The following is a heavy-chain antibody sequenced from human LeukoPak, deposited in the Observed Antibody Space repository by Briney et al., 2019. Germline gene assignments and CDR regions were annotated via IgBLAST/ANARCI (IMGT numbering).Heavy chain of an antibody. CDR2: ISGSGGST. D-gene: IGHD3-9*01. CDR3: AKDGNYDILTGYYYFDY. CDR1: GFTFSSYA. Sequence: PGGSLRLSCAASGFTFSSYAMSWVRQAPGKGLEWVSAISGSGGSTYYADSVKGRFTISRDNSKNTLYLQMNSLRAEDTAVYYCAKDGNYDILTGYYYFDYWGQGTLVTVSS. J-gene: IGHJ4*02. V-gene: IGHV3-23*01.